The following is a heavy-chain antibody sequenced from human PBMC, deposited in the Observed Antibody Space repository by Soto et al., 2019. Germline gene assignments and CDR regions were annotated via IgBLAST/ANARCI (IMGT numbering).Heavy chain of an antibody. J-gene: IGHJ4*02. D-gene: IGHD2-2*01. CDR1: GFSFSTYA. CDR2: ISGSGYT. V-gene: IGHV3-23*01. Sequence: PXESLRLSGEASGFSFSTYAMSWVRQAPGKGLEWVSAISGSGYTYYADSVKGRFTISRDNSKNTLYLQMNSLRAEDTAIYYCVRDIVIVPAASPMGYFDYWGQGALVTVPS. CDR3: VRDIVIVPAASPMGYFDY.